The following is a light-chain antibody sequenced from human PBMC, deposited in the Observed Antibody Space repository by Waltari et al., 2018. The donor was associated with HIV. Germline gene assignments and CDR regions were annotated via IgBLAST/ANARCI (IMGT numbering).Light chain of an antibody. V-gene: IGLV1-44*01. Sequence: QSVLTQPPSASGTPGQRVTISCSGISSNIGSNFVTWYQQLPGTAPKLLIYSNNQRPSGVPDRFSGSKSGTSASLAISGLQSEDEADYYCAAWDDSLNGPVFGGGTKLTVL. CDR3: AAWDDSLNGPV. J-gene: IGLJ3*02. CDR1: SSNIGSNF. CDR2: SNN.